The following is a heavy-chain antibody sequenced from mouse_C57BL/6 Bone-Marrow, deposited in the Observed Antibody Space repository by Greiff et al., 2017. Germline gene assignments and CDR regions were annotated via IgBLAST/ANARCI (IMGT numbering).Heavy chain of an antibody. V-gene: IGHV1-52*01. CDR1: GYTFTSYW. CDR2: IDPSDSET. Sequence: VQLQQPGAELVRPGSSVKLSCKASGYTFTSYWMHWVKQRPIQGLEWIGNIDPSDSETHYNQKFKDKATLTVDKSSSTAYMQLSSLTSEDSAVYYCARLYDGSRGLDYWGQGTTLTVSS. J-gene: IGHJ2*01. CDR3: ARLYDGSRGLDY. D-gene: IGHD1-1*01.